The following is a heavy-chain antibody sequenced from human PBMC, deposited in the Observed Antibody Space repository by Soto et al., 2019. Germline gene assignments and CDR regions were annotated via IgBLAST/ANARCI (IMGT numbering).Heavy chain of an antibody. CDR1: GYSFTRYG. Sequence: GASVKVSCKASGYSFTRYGIGWARQAPGQGLEWMGWINAYNGNTNYAQNLQGRLTLTTDISTTTAYMDLRSLRSNDTAIYYCAMVDVYVTPSPQDVWGQGTTVTVSS. CDR2: INAYNGNT. D-gene: IGHD3-16*01. V-gene: IGHV1-18*01. CDR3: AMVDVYVTPSPQDV. J-gene: IGHJ6*02.